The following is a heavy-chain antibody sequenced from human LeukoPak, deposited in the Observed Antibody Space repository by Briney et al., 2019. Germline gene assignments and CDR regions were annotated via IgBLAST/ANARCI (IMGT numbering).Heavy chain of an antibody. D-gene: IGHD3-22*01. V-gene: IGHV4-38-2*02. CDR1: GGSISSGYY. CDR2: IYHSGST. Sequence: SETLSLTCTVSGGSISSGYYWGWIRQPPGKGLEWIGNIYHSGSTYYNPSLKSRVTISVDTSKNQFSLKLSSVTAADTAVYYCTRPYYYDSSGDPDYWGQGTLVTVSS. J-gene: IGHJ4*02. CDR3: TRPYYYDSSGDPDY.